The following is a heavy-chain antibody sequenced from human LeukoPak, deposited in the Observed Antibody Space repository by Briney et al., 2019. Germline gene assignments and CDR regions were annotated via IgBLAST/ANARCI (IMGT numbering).Heavy chain of an antibody. V-gene: IGHV3-21*01. Sequence: PGGSLRLSCAASGFTFSSYSMNWVRQAPGKGLEWVSSISSSSSYIYYADSVKGRFTISRDNAKNSLYLQMNSLRAEDTAVYYCARFGHYYDSSGYRNWFDPWGQGTLVTVSS. CDR1: GFTFSSYS. J-gene: IGHJ5*02. CDR2: ISSSSSYI. CDR3: ARFGHYYDSSGYRNWFDP. D-gene: IGHD3-22*01.